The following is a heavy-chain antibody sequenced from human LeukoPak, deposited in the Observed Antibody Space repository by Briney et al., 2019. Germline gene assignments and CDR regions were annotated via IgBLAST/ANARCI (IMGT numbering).Heavy chain of an antibody. V-gene: IGHV3-21*01. D-gene: IGHD5-24*01. CDR3: ARGEMADRFDY. J-gene: IGHJ4*02. CDR2: ISSSSSSYI. CDR1: GFTFSSYS. Sequence: PGGSLRLSCAASGFTFSSYSMNWVRQAPGKGLEWVSSISSSSSSYIYYADSVKGRFTISRDNAKNSLYLQMNSLRAEDTAVYYCARGEMADRFDYWGQGTLVTVSS.